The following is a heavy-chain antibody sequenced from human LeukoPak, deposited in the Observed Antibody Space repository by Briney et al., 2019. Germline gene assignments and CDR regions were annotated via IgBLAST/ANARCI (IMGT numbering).Heavy chain of an antibody. V-gene: IGHV4-4*07. CDR3: ASTPLRYVDWSAFDY. Sequence: PSETLSLTCTVSRGSISSYYWSWIRQPAGKGLEWIGRIYTSGSTNYNPSLKSRVTMSVDTSKNQFSLKLSSVTAADTAVYYCASTPLRYVDWSAFDYWGQGTLVTVSS. J-gene: IGHJ4*02. CDR1: RGSISSYY. D-gene: IGHD3-9*01. CDR2: IYTSGST.